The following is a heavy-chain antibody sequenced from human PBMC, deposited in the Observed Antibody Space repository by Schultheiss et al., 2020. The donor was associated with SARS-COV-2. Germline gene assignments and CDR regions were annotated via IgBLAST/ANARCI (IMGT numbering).Heavy chain of an antibody. D-gene: IGHD2/OR15-2a*01. Sequence: GESLKISCTGSGFTFGDYAMSWFRQAPGKGLEWVAFIRSKPYGATTEYAASVKGRFTISRDDSKSIAYLQMNSLKTEDTAVYYCTTLPFWGVPPMDVWGKGTAVTVSS. CDR2: IRSKPYGATT. CDR1: GFTFGDYA. V-gene: IGHV3-49*03. J-gene: IGHJ6*03. CDR3: TTLPFWGVPPMDV.